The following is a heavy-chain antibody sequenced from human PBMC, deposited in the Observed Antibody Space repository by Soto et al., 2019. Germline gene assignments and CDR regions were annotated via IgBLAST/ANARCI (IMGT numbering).Heavy chain of an antibody. J-gene: IGHJ5*02. CDR2: ITAASDTI. CDR3: ARHYTTSRVGAWFDP. CDR1: GFTFSIYT. V-gene: IGHV3-48*02. Sequence: EVQLVESGGGLAQPGGSLRLSCEAAGFTFSIYTMNWVRQAPGKGLEWVSYITAASDTIYYADSVKGRFTISRDNAKNSLYLQMNSLRDEDTAVYYCARHYTTSRVGAWFDPWGQGTLATVSS. D-gene: IGHD3-3*01.